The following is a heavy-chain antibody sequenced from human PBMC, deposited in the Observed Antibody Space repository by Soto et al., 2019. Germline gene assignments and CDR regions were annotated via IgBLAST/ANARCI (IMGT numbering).Heavy chain of an antibody. CDR3: ARIGSDIVAKLDWFDP. V-gene: IGHV4-59*01. J-gene: IGHJ5*02. Sequence: ERLCRTGTFYGGSISSYYSSWIRQPPGKGLEWIGYIYYSGSTNYNPSLKSRVTISVDTSKNQFSLKLSSVTAADTAVYYCARIGSDIVAKLDWFDPWGQGTMVTVS. CDR2: IYYSGST. D-gene: IGHD5-12*01. CDR1: GGSISSYY.